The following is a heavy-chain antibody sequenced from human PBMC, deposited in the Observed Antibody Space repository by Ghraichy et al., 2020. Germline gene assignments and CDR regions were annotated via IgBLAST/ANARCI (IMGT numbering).Heavy chain of an antibody. CDR2: INPNSGGT. CDR3: ARKWERLGGGEDY. D-gene: IGHD1-26*01. V-gene: IGHV1-2*06. J-gene: IGHJ4*02. Sequence: ASVKVSCKASGYTFTGYYMHWVRQAPGQGLEWMGRINPNSGGTNYAQKFQGRVTMTRDTSISTAYMELSRLRSDDTAVYYCARKWERLGGGEDYWGQGTLVTVSS. CDR1: GYTFTGYY.